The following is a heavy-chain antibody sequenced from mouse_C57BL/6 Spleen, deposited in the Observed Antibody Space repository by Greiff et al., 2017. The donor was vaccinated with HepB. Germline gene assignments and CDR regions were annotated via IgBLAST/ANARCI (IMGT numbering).Heavy chain of an antibody. Sequence: EVQVVESEGGLVQPGSSMKLSCTASGFTFSDYYMAWVRQVPEKGLEWVANINYDGSSTYYLDSLKSRFIISRDNAKNILYLQMSSLKSEDTATYYCARVGFYYGSSPYYFDYWGQGTTLTVSS. CDR3: ARVGFYYGSSPYYFDY. J-gene: IGHJ2*01. CDR1: GFTFSDYY. V-gene: IGHV5-16*01. D-gene: IGHD1-1*01. CDR2: INYDGSST.